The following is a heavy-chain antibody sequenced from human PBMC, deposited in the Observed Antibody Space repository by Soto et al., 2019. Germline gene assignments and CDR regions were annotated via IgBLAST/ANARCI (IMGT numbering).Heavy chain of an antibody. CDR1: GFTFSSYW. Sequence: GGSLRLSCAASGFTFSSYWMSWVRQAPGKGLEWVASIKQDGSEKYYVDSVKGRFTISRDNAKNSLYLQMNSLRAEDTAVYYCARHGVKYYDFWSGYFRYFDYWGQGTLVTVSS. V-gene: IGHV3-7*01. CDR3: ARHGVKYYDFWSGYFRYFDY. J-gene: IGHJ4*02. CDR2: IKQDGSEK. D-gene: IGHD3-3*01.